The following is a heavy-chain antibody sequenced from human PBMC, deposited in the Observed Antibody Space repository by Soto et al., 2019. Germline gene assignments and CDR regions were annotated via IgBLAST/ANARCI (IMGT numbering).Heavy chain of an antibody. CDR2: IKQDGSEK. Sequence: GSLRLSCAASGFTFSSYWMSWVRQAPGKGLEWVANIKQDGSEKYYVDSVKGRFTISRDNAKNSLYLQMNSLRAEDTAVYYCARDRTYYYDSSGRHWGQGTLVTVSS. CDR3: ARDRTYYYDSSGRH. V-gene: IGHV3-7*01. D-gene: IGHD3-22*01. CDR1: GFTFSSYW. J-gene: IGHJ4*02.